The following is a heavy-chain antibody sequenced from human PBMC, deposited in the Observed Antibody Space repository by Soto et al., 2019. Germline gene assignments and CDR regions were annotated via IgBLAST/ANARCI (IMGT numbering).Heavy chain of an antibody. CDR2: ISYDGSNK. D-gene: IGHD2-2*01. CDR3: AKDHSLYQLLSPLDY. J-gene: IGHJ4*02. V-gene: IGHV3-30*18. Sequence: GGSQRLSCAASGFNIISYGMHWISKTPGKGLEWVAVISYDGSNKYYADSVKGRFTISRDNSKNTLYLQMNSLRAEDTAVYYCAKDHSLYQLLSPLDYWGQGTLVTVSS. CDR1: GFNIISYG.